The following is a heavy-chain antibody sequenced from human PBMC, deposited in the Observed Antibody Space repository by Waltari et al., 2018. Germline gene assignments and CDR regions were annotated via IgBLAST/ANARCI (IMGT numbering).Heavy chain of an antibody. Sequence: QVQLVQSGAEVKKPWSSVKVSCKASGGTFSSYTISWVRQAPGQGLEWMGGIIPICGTANDAQKFQGRVTITTDESTSTAYMERSSLRSEDTAVYYCARGSSGYLRGDWFDPWGQGTLVTVSS. CDR2: IIPICGTA. CDR3: ARGSSGYLRGDWFDP. V-gene: IGHV1-69*05. J-gene: IGHJ5*02. CDR1: GGTFSSYT. D-gene: IGHD3-22*01.